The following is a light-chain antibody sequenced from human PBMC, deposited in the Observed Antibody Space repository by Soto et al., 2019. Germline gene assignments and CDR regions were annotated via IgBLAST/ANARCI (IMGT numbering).Light chain of an antibody. Sequence: EIVLTQSPGTLSLSPGERATLSCRASQSVSSSSYLAWYQQKPGQAPRHLIYGASSRATGIPDRFSGSGSATDFNLTIRRLEPEDFAVYYCRQYGSSPSYTFGQGTKLELK. CDR3: RQYGSSPSYT. J-gene: IGKJ2*01. CDR2: GAS. CDR1: QSVSSSSY. V-gene: IGKV3-20*01.